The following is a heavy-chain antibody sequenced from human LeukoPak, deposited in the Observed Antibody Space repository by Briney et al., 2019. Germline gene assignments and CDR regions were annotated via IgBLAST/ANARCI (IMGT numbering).Heavy chain of an antibody. Sequence: SQTLSLTCAISGDSVASSSAAWNWIRQSPSRGLEWLGRTYYRSKWYFDFAVSVKSRIAINPDTSKNQFSLQLNSVTPDDTAVYYCVRAAAVFDYWGQGTLVTVSS. CDR3: VRAAAVFDY. D-gene: IGHD6-13*01. CDR1: GDSVASSSAA. J-gene: IGHJ4*02. CDR2: TYYRSKWYF. V-gene: IGHV6-1*01.